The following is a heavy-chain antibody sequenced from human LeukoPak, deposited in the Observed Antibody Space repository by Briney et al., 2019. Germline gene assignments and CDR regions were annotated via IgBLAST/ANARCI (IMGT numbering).Heavy chain of an antibody. CDR3: AKDASDTGYYFDY. D-gene: IGHD1-14*01. CDR1: GFTFSSYA. CDR2: IIGSGVTT. J-gene: IGHJ4*02. Sequence: GGSLRLSCAGSGFTFSSYAMSWARQAPGKRLEWVSTIIGSGVTTYYADSVKGRFTISRDNSKNTLYMQVNSLRAEDTAVYYCAKDASDTGYYFDYWGQGTLVTVST. V-gene: IGHV3-23*01.